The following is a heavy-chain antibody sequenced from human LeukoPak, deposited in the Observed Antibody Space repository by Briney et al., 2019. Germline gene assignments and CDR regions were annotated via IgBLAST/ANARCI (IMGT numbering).Heavy chain of an antibody. CDR1: GYTFTDYV. Sequence: ASVKVSCKASGYTFTDYVIHWVRPAPGQRLEWMGWISTGSANRKYSQKFQGRVTFTRDTSASIVYMDLSSLRSEDTALYYCARNRGSYLVPYWGQGTLVTVSS. V-gene: IGHV1-3*04. CDR3: ARNRGSYLVPY. D-gene: IGHD1-26*01. CDR2: ISTGSANR. J-gene: IGHJ4*02.